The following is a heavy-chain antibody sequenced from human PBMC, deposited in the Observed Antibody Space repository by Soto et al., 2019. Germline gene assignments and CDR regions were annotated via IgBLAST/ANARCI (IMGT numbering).Heavy chain of an antibody. CDR2: IYSGGST. D-gene: IGHD1-26*01. Sequence: GGSLRLSCAASGFTVSSNYMSWVRQAPGKGLEWVSVIYSGGSTYYADSVKGRFTISRDNSKDTLYPQMNSLRAEDTAVYYCASSVVGATGYFDYWGQGTLVTAPQ. CDR3: ASSVVGATGYFDY. V-gene: IGHV3-53*01. CDR1: GFTVSSNY. J-gene: IGHJ4*02.